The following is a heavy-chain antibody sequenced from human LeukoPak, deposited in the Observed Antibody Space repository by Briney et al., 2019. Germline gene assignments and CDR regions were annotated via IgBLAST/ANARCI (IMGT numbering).Heavy chain of an antibody. CDR1: GYTFTGYY. Sequence: ASVKVSCKASGYTFTGYYMHWVRQAPGQGLEWMGWINPNTGATNYAQTFQGRVTMTTDTSISTAYMELSRLRSDDTAVYYCVTLLSNAAFDYWGQGTLVTVSS. J-gene: IGHJ4*02. CDR2: INPNTGAT. D-gene: IGHD6-25*01. V-gene: IGHV1-2*02. CDR3: VTLLSNAAFDY.